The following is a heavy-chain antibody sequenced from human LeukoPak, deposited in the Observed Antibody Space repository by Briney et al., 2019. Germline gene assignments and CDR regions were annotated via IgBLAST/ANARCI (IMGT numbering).Heavy chain of an antibody. Sequence: GGSLRLSCAASGFTFSSYKMNWVRQAPGKGLEWVSFISNNGDTITYVDSVKGRFTISRDNAKNSLYLQMNSLRAEDTAVYYCARWYCSSTNCHSYYYGMDVWGQGTTVTVSS. CDR3: ARWYCSSTNCHSYYYGMDV. V-gene: IGHV3-48*03. CDR1: GFTFSSYK. D-gene: IGHD2-2*01. J-gene: IGHJ6*02. CDR2: ISNNGDTI.